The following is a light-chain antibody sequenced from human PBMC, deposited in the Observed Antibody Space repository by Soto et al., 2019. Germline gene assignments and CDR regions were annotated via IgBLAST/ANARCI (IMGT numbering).Light chain of an antibody. Sequence: EIVLTQSPGTLSLSPGERATLSCRTSQSVSSSYLAWYQQKPGQAPRLLIYGASSRATCIPDRFSGRGTGTDFTLTISRLEPQDFADYYFQQYGGSPLIITFDPETKVHIK. CDR2: GAS. CDR3: QQYGGSPLIIT. CDR1: QSVSSSY. J-gene: IGKJ3*01. V-gene: IGKV3-20*01.